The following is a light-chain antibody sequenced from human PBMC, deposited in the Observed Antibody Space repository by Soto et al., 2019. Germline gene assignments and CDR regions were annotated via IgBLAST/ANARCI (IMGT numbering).Light chain of an antibody. CDR2: DVS. CDR1: QGVTTN. Sequence: EIVMTQSPGTLSVSPGERATLSCRAGQGVTTNFAWYQQKSGQSPRLLIYDVSIRATGVPARFSGTGSETDFTLTISGLQSEDSAVYFCQQYSKWPITFGQGTRLEIK. V-gene: IGKV3-15*01. J-gene: IGKJ5*01. CDR3: QQYSKWPIT.